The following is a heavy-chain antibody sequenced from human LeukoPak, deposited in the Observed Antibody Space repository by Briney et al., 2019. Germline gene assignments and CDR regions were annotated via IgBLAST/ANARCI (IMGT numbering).Heavy chain of an antibody. CDR3: ARDGCSSTSCYESLTGGPVPYYFDY. CDR2: INHSGST. V-gene: IGHV4-34*01. CDR1: GGSFSVYY. J-gene: IGHJ4*02. D-gene: IGHD2-2*01. Sequence: PSETLSLTCAVYGGSFSVYYWSWIRQPPGKGLEWIGEINHSGSTNYNPSLKSRVTISVDTSKNQFSLKLSSVTAADTAVYYCARDGCSSTSCYESLTGGPVPYYFDYWGQGTLVTVSS.